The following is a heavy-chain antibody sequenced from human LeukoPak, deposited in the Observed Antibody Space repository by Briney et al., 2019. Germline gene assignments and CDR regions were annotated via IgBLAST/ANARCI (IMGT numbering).Heavy chain of an antibody. CDR2: IYYSGST. CDR3: TRAWEEWSFDY. J-gene: IGHJ4*02. D-gene: IGHD3-3*01. Sequence: SETLSLTCTVSGGSISSYYWSWIRQPPGKGLEWIGYIYYSGSTYYNPSLKSRVTISVDTSKNQFSLKLSSVTAADTAVYYCTRAWEEWSFDYWGQGTLVTVSS. V-gene: IGHV4-30-4*08. CDR1: GGSISSYY.